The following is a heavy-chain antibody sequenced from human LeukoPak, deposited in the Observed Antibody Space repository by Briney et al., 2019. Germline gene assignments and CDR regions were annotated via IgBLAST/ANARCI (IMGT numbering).Heavy chain of an antibody. CDR2: IYYSGST. V-gene: IGHV4-39*01. CDR1: GGSISSSSYY. D-gene: IGHD1-26*01. J-gene: IGHJ4*02. CDR3: ARLIVGPNDYFDY. Sequence: SETLSLTCTVSGGSISSSSYYWGWIRQPPGKGLEWIGSIYYSGSTYYNPSLKSRVTISVDTPKNQFSLKLSSVTAADTAVYYCARLIVGPNDYFDYWGQGTLVTVSS.